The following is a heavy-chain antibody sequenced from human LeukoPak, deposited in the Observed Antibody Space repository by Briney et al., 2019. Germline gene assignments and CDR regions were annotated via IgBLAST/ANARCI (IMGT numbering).Heavy chain of an antibody. CDR2: IYHDGST. CDR1: GGSISPYY. V-gene: IGHV4-59*01. Sequence: SETRSLTCTVSGGSISPYYWSWIRQPPGKGLEWIGYIYHDGSTNYNPSLKSRVTISVDTAKNQFSLKLTTVTAADTAVYYCARWANWNHDHWGQGTLVTVSS. D-gene: IGHD1-1*01. CDR3: ARWANWNHDH. J-gene: IGHJ5*02.